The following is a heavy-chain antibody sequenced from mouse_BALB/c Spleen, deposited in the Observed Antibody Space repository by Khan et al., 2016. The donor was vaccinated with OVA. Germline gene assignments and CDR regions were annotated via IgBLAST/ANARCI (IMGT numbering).Heavy chain of an antibody. Sequence: QIQLVQSGPELKKPGETVKISCKASGYTFTNNGMNWVKQNPGKGLKWMGWINTYTGEPTYVDDFKERFAFSLETSATTAYLQINNLKNEDTATCFCARVGYAETMDYWGQGTSVTVSS. J-gene: IGHJ4*01. CDR2: INTYTGEP. CDR3: ARVGYAETMDY. CDR1: GYTFTNNG. V-gene: IGHV9-3-1*01. D-gene: IGHD2-14*01.